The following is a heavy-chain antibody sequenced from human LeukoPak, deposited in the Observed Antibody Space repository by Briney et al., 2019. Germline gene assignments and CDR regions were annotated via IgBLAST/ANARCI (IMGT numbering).Heavy chain of an antibody. Sequence: ASVKVSCKASGYTFTSYAMHWVRQAPGQRLEWMGWINAGNGNTKYSQKFQGRVTITRDTSASTAHMELSSLRSEDTAVYYCASPFSEYCSSTSCEKYYYYGMDVWGQGTTVTVSS. D-gene: IGHD2-2*01. CDR2: INAGNGNT. V-gene: IGHV1-3*01. CDR1: GYTFTSYA. CDR3: ASPFSEYCSSTSCEKYYYYGMDV. J-gene: IGHJ6*02.